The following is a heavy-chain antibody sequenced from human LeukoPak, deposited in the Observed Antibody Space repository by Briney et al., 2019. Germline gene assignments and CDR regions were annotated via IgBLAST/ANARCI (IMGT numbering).Heavy chain of an antibody. CDR2: IIPIFGTA. CDR3: ARGRMAGTYVFDY. J-gene: IGHJ4*02. D-gene: IGHD6-19*01. V-gene: IGHV1-69*13. Sequence: SVKVSCKASGDTFSSYATSWVRQAPGQGLEWMGGIIPIFGTANYAQKFQGRVTITADESTSTAYMELSSLRSEDTAVYYCARGRMAGTYVFDYWGQGTLVTVSS. CDR1: GDTFSSYA.